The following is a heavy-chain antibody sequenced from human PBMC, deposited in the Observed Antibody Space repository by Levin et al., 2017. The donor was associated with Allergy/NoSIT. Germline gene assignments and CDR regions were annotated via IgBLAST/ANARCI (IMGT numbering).Heavy chain of an antibody. CDR2: IYHNGDT. CDR1: GGSISSINW. CDR3: ARDRGDFNGGGYYFDS. V-gene: IGHV4-4*02. Sequence: SETLSLTCAVSGGSISSINWWAWVRQPPGKGLEWIGEIYHNGDTNYNASLKSRVTISVDKSKNQFSLSLSSVTAADTAVYYCARDRGDFNGGGYYFDSWGQGILVTVSS. D-gene: IGHD3-22*01. J-gene: IGHJ4*02.